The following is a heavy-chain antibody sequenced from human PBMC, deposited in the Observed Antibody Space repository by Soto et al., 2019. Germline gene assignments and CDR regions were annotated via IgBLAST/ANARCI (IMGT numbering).Heavy chain of an antibody. D-gene: IGHD1-7*01. J-gene: IGHJ4*02. CDR2: ISGSGGST. Sequence: GGSLRLSCAASGLTFSSYAMSWVRQAPGKGLEWVSAISGSGGSTYYADSVKGRFTISRDNSKNTLYLQMNSLRAEDTAVYYCAKDSSELPIDYYFDYWGQGTLVTVSS. V-gene: IGHV3-23*01. CDR3: AKDSSELPIDYYFDY. CDR1: GLTFSSYA.